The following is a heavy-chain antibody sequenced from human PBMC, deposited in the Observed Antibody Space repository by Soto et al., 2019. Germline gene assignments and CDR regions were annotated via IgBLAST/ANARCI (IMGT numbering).Heavy chain of an antibody. J-gene: IGHJ4*01. D-gene: IGHD1-20*01. Sequence: QVQLMQPGAEVKKPGASVQVSCKASGYSFTSYDINWVRQASGQGLEWLGWMTPISGETGYAQKFQGRVSMTRDTSTSTAYVELSSLTYEDSAIYYGARNKWNTGDFDYWGHGTLVTVSS. CDR3: ARNKWNTGDFDY. CDR1: GYSFTSYD. CDR2: MTPISGET. V-gene: IGHV1-8*01.